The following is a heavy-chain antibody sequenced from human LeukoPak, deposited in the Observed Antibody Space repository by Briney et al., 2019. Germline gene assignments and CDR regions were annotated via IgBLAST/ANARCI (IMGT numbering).Heavy chain of an antibody. Sequence: PGGSLRLSCAASGFTFSSYSMNWVRQAPGKGLEWVSSISSSSSYIYYAGSVKGRFTISRDNAKNSLYLQMNSLRAEDTAVYYCARGSRGYYYGMDVWGQGTTVTVSS. CDR3: ARGSRGYYYGMDV. V-gene: IGHV3-21*01. CDR1: GFTFSSYS. D-gene: IGHD5-12*01. CDR2: ISSSSSYI. J-gene: IGHJ6*02.